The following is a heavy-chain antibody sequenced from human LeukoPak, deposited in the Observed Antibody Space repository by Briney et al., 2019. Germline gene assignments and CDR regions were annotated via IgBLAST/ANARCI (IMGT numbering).Heavy chain of an antibody. CDR1: EYTFTGYY. J-gene: IGHJ4*02. D-gene: IGHD3-3*01. CDR3: ARDPSYYDFWSGYYTMGD. V-gene: IGHV1-2*02. Sequence: GASVKVSCKASEYTFTGYYMHWVRQAPGQGLEWMGWINPNSGGTNYAQKFQGRVTMTRDTSISTAYMELSRLRSDDTAVYYCARDPSYYDFWSGYYTMGDWGQGTLLTVSS. CDR2: INPNSGGT.